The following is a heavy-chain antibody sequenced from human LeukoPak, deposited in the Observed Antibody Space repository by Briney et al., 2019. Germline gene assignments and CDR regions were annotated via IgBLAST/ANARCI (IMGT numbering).Heavy chain of an antibody. V-gene: IGHV3-30*04. D-gene: IGHD2-15*01. CDR1: GFTFSSYA. J-gene: IGHJ4*02. CDR2: ISYDGSNK. CDR3: ASLAGYRCSGGSCYSLDY. Sequence: AGGSLRLSCAASGFTFSSYAMHWVRQAPGKGLEWVAVISYDGSNKYYADSVKGRFTISRDNSKNTLYLQMNSLRAEDTAVYYCASLAGYRCSGGSCYSLDYWGQGTLVTVSS.